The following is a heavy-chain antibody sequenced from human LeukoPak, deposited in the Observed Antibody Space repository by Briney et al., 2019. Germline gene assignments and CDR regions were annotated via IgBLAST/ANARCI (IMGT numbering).Heavy chain of an antibody. Sequence: PGGSLRLSCAASGFTFTSHAMNWVRQAPEKGLEWVSAISGSGDSTHYADSVKGRFTISRDNSKNVVYLQMNSLRAEDTAVYYCAKRYYSDTSGYLRSINYWGQGTLVTVSS. D-gene: IGHD3-22*01. CDR1: GFTFTSHA. CDR3: AKRYYSDTSGYLRSINY. CDR2: ISGSGDST. V-gene: IGHV3-23*01. J-gene: IGHJ4*02.